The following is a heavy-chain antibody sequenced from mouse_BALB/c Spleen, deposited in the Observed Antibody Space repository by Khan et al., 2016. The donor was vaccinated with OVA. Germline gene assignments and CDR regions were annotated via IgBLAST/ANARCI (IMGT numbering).Heavy chain of an antibody. CDR2: INTHSGVP. CDR3: AGGCGVYYRNDVGAIEY. Sequence: QIQLVQSGPELKKPGETVRISCKASGYTFTTAGIQWVQKMPGKGLKWIGWINTHSGVPKYAEDFKGRFAFSLEISVNTAYLQLTNLKNEDTATYLVAGGCGVYYRNDVGAIEYWGQGTTVTVSS. J-gene: IGHJ4*01. V-gene: IGHV9-4*02. D-gene: IGHD2-14*01. CDR1: GYTFTTAG.